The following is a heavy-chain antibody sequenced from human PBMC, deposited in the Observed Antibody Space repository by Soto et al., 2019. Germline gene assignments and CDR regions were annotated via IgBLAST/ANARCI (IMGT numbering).Heavy chain of an antibody. CDR3: ALRRGGYYATFDY. CDR2: IYYSGST. Sequence: GXGLVKPSQTLSLTCTVSGGXISSGGYYWSXIRQHPGKGLEWIGYIYYSGSTYYNPSLKSRVTISVDTSKNQFSLKLSSVTAADTAVYYCALRRGGYYATFDYWGQGTLVTVSS. V-gene: IGHV4-31*03. D-gene: IGHD3-3*01. CDR1: GGXISSGGYY. J-gene: IGHJ4*02.